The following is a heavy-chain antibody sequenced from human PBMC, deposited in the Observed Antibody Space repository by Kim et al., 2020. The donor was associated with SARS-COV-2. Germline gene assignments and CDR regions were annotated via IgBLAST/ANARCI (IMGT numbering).Heavy chain of an antibody. CDR3: ARVNGAADMDV. Sequence: GGSLRLSCAASGFTVSSNYMSWVRQAPGKGLEWVSVIYSGGSTYYADSVKGRFTISRDNSKNTLYLQMNSLRAEDTAVYYCARVNGAADMDVWGQGTTVTVSS. J-gene: IGHJ6*02. CDR1: GFTVSSNY. CDR2: IYSGGST. V-gene: IGHV3-66*01. D-gene: IGHD6-13*01.